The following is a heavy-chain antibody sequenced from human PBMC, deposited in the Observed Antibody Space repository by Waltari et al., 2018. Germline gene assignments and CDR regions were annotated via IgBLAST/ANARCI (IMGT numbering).Heavy chain of an antibody. CDR1: GFSCGIYW. V-gene: IGHV3-74*01. CDR3: VLGEKYFDF. CDR2: TNFDGSIT. J-gene: IGHJ4*02. Sequence: VQLEESGGGLVQPGGSLSLSCAASGFSCGIYWVVWVRQAQGKGLMWVERTNFDGSITDYADSVKGRFTISRDNAKRTLYLQMSSLRVEDTAVYYCVLGEKYFDFWGQGTLVTVSS.